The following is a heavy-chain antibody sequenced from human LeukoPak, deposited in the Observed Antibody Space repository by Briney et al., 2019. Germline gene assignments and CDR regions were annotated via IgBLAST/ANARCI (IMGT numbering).Heavy chain of an antibody. CDR3: ARETNGNLFDY. J-gene: IGHJ4*02. CDR2: IKQDGSEK. CDR1: GFTFSSHW. D-gene: IGHD2-8*01. V-gene: IGHV3-7*01. Sequence: GGSLRLSCAASGFTFSSHWMSWVRQAPGKGLEWVANIKQDGSEKYYVDSVKGRFTISRDNAKNSLYLQMNSLRAEDTAVYYCARETNGNLFDYWGQGTLVTVSS.